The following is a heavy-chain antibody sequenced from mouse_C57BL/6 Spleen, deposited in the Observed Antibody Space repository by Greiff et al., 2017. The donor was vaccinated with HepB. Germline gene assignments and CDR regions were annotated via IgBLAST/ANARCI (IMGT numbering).Heavy chain of an antibody. CDR2: ISDGGSYT. J-gene: IGHJ2*01. CDR3: ARAYDYDGGWYFDY. D-gene: IGHD2-4*01. CDR1: GFTFSSYA. Sequence: DVQLVESGGGLVKPGGSLKLSCAASGFTFSSYAMSWVRQTPEKRLEWVATISDGGSYTYYPDNVKGRFTISRDNAKNNLYLQMSHLKSEDTAMYYCARAYDYDGGWYFDYWGQGTTLTVSS. V-gene: IGHV5-4*01.